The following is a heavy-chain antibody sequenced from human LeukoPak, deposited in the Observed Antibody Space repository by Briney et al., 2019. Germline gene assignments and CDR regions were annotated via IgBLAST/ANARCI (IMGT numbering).Heavy chain of an antibody. CDR2: IVVGSGNT. V-gene: IGHV1-58*01. J-gene: IGHJ4*02. CDR3: ASIAVAGTQNSSFDY. CDR1: GFTFTSSA. D-gene: IGHD6-19*01. Sequence: TSVKVSCKASGFTFTSSAAQWVRQARGQRLEWIGWIVVGSGNTNYAQKFQERVTITRDMSTSTAYMELSSLRSEDTAVYYCASIAVAGTQNSSFDYWGQGTLVTVSS.